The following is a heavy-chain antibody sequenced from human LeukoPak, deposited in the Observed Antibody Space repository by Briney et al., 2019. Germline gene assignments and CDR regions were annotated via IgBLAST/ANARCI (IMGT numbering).Heavy chain of an antibody. CDR1: GGTFSSYA. Sequence: ASVKVSCKASGGTFSSYAISWVRQAPGQGLEWMGRIIPIFGIANYEQKFQGRVTISADKSTSTAYMELSSLRSEDTAVYYCARARIAAAVTYNWFDPWGQGTLVTVSS. J-gene: IGHJ5*02. CDR2: IIPIFGIA. CDR3: ARARIAAAVTYNWFDP. V-gene: IGHV1-69*04. D-gene: IGHD6-13*01.